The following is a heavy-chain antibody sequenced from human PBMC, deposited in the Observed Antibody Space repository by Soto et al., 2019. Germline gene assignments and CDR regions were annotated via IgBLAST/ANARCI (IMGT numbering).Heavy chain of an antibody. D-gene: IGHD1-26*01. Sequence: ASVKVSCKASGYTFSSYYMNWVRQAPGQGLEWLGIINPSGGYTTYAQRFLGRVTMTSDTSTSTVHMEPGSLTSEDTALYYCAKGQYSGVAGGLDYWGQGTLVTVSS. CDR1: GYTFSSYY. J-gene: IGHJ4*02. CDR2: INPSGGYT. V-gene: IGHV1-46*01. CDR3: AKGQYSGVAGGLDY.